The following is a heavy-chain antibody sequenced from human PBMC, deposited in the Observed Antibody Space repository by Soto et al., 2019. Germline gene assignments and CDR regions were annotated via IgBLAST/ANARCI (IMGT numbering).Heavy chain of an antibody. J-gene: IGHJ1*01. Sequence: QVQLVESGGGVVQPGRSLRLSCAASGFTFSSYGMHWVRQAPGKGLEWVAVISYDGSSKYYTDSVKGRFTISRDNSKNTRYLQMNSLGADDTAVYYCAKGPGGAAEYFQHWGQGTLVTVSS. CDR1: GFTFSSYG. CDR2: ISYDGSSK. V-gene: IGHV3-30*18. CDR3: AKGPGGAAEYFQH. D-gene: IGHD3-16*01.